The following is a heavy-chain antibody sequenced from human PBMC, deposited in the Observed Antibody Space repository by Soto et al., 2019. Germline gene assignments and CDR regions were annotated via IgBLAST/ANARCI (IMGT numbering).Heavy chain of an antibody. CDR3: ARDDKVGATTEVNY. CDR2: ISSSSSYI. Sequence: EVQLVESGGGLVKPGGSLRLSCAASGFTFSSYSMNWVRQAPGKGLEWVSSISSSSSYIYYADSVKGRFTISRDNAKNSLYLQMNSLRAEDTAVYYCARDDKVGATTEVNYWGQGTLVTVSS. J-gene: IGHJ4*02. V-gene: IGHV3-21*01. D-gene: IGHD1-26*01. CDR1: GFTFSSYS.